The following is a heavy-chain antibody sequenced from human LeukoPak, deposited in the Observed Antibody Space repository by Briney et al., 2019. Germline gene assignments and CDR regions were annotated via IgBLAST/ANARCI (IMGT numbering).Heavy chain of an antibody. V-gene: IGHV3-23*01. D-gene: IGHD6-13*01. Sequence: GGSLRLSRVASGFTFSNYAMNWVRQAPGKGLQWVSGITGSGGSTYHADSVKGRFTISRDNSKNMLYLEMNSLRAEDTAVYYCVKDRTRYSCSWNFDYWGQGTLVTVSS. CDR1: GFTFSNYA. CDR2: ITGSGGST. J-gene: IGHJ4*02. CDR3: VKDRTRYSCSWNFDY.